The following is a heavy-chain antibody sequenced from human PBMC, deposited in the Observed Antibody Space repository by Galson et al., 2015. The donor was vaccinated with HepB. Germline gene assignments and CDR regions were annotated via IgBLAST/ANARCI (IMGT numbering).Heavy chain of an antibody. V-gene: IGHV3-49*04. D-gene: IGHD3-3*02. CDR3: TTVGGRIYGPPIFDD. CDR1: GFTFSTYT. CDR2: IRSKPYGGTT. J-gene: IGHJ4*01. Sequence: SLRLSCAASGFTFSTYTMHWVRQAPGKGLEWVGFIRSKPYGGTTQYAASVKGRFTVSRDDSKNIVYLQMSSLKTEDTALYYCTTVGGRIYGPPIFDDWGHGTLVTVSS.